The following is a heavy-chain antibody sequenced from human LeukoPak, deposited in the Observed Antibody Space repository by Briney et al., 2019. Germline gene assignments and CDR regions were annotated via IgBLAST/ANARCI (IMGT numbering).Heavy chain of an antibody. Sequence: GGSLRLSCAASGFTFSSYAMSWVRQAPGKGLEWVSAISGSGGSTYYADSVKGRFTISRDNSKNTLYLQMNSLRAEDTAVYYCAKGGYYYDSSGDLDYWGQGTLVTVSS. CDR1: GFTFSSYA. CDR3: AKGGYYYDSSGDLDY. J-gene: IGHJ4*02. V-gene: IGHV3-23*01. CDR2: ISGSGGST. D-gene: IGHD3-22*01.